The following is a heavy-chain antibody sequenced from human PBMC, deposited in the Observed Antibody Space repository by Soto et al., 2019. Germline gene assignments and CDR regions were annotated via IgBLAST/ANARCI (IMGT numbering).Heavy chain of an antibody. CDR1: GFTLSSYA. CDR3: AKDREYYDSSDYYYFDY. CDR2: ISGSGGST. J-gene: IGHJ4*01. Sequence: EVQLLESGGGLVQPGGSLRLSCAASGFTLSSYAMSWVRQAPGKGLERVSAISGSGGSTYYADSVKAPFTISRDNSKHTLYLQRNSLRAEDTAVYYCAKDREYYDSSDYYYFDYCCHGTLVTVSS. V-gene: IGHV3-23*01. D-gene: IGHD3-22*01.